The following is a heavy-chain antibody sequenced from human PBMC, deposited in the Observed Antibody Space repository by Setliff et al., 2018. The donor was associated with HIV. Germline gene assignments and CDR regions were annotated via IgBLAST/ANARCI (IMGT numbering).Heavy chain of an antibody. D-gene: IGHD4-17*01. CDR3: ARLHGDFYFDL. CDR2: AYHRGNT. J-gene: IGHJ4*02. Sequence: PSETLSLTCAVSGVSTSNNNYWWSWVRQPPGKGLEWIGEAYHRGNTNYNPSLKSRVTMSVDKSLNQVSLKLSSVTAADTAVYFCARLHGDFYFDLWGQGTLVTVSS. V-gene: IGHV4-4*02. CDR1: GVSTSNNNYW.